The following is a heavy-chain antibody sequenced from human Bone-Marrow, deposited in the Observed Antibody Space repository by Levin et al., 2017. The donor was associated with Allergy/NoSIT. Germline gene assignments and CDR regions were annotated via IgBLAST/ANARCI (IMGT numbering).Heavy chain of an antibody. V-gene: IGHV1-69*13. Sequence: PAASVKVSCKASGGSFSTSTINWVRQAPGQGLEWMGGIIPFFAMANYAQTIQDRVTITADESTDTVFMEVSSLRSEDTAVYYCARGHRELDAFDIWGQGTMVIVSS. D-gene: IGHD1-7*01. CDR2: IIPFFAMA. CDR3: ARGHRELDAFDI. J-gene: IGHJ3*02. CDR1: GGSFSTST.